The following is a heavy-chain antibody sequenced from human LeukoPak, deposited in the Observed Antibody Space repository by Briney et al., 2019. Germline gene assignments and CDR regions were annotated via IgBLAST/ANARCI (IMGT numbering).Heavy chain of an antibody. V-gene: IGHV4-61*02. CDR3: ARETPHFDLSGNSYYMDV. Sequence: SETLSLTCTVSGGSISTDGYYCSWIRQTAGKGLEWIGRIYTSGSAAYNPSLKSRVIISLDTSKNQFSLILSSVTAADTAVYFCARETPHFDLSGNSYYMDVWGEGTTVTVSS. CDR2: IYTSGSA. J-gene: IGHJ6*03. D-gene: IGHD2-15*01. CDR1: GGSISTDGYY.